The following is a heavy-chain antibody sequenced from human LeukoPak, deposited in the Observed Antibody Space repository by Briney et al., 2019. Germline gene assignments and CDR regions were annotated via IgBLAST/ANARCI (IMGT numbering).Heavy chain of an antibody. D-gene: IGHD6-13*01. CDR2: IKQDGSEE. J-gene: IGHJ6*03. CDR1: GFTFSSYW. Sequence: GGSLRLSCAASGFTFSSYWMSWVRQAPGKGLEWVANIKQDGSEEYYVDSVKGRFTISRDNAKNSLYLQMNSLRAEDTAVYYCARDFSRYSSSWYLGVYYYYMDVWGKGTTVTISS. V-gene: IGHV3-7*01. CDR3: ARDFSRYSSSWYLGVYYYYMDV.